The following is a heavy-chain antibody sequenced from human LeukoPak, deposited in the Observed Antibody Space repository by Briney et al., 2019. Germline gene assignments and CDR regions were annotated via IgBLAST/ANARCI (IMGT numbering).Heavy chain of an antibody. V-gene: IGHV4-39*07. CDR2: IYYSGST. CDR1: GGSISSSSYY. CDR3: ARDAAAGMN. J-gene: IGHJ4*02. Sequence: RSSETLSLTRTVSGGSISSSSYYWGWIRQPPGKGLEWIGSIYYSGSTYYNPSLKSRVTISVDTSKNQFSLKLSSVTAADTAVYYCARDAAAGMNWGQGTLVTVSS. D-gene: IGHD6-13*01.